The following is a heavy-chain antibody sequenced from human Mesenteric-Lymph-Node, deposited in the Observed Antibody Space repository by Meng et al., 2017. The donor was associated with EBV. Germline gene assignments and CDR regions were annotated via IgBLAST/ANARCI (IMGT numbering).Heavy chain of an antibody. V-gene: IGHV2-5*02. Sequence: QITLKESVPTLVKPXXXXTXTXTLXGFSLSTIGEGVGWIRQPPGKALEWLALIYWDDDKRYSPSLKSRLTITKDTSKNQVVLTMTNMDPVDTATYYCGHSWDCGGGSCSTNWFDPWGQGTLGTVSS. CDR3: GHSWDCGGGSCSTNWFDP. CDR1: GFSLSTIGEG. D-gene: IGHD2-15*01. J-gene: IGHJ5*02. CDR2: IYWDDDK.